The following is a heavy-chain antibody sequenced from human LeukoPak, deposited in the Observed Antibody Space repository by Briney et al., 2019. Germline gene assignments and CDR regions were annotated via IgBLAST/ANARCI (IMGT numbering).Heavy chain of an antibody. CDR1: GGTFSSYA. J-gene: IGHJ6*03. Sequence: PRASVKVSCKASGGTFSSYAISWVRQAPGQGLEWMGIINPSGGSTNYAQKFQGRVTMTRDTSTNTVYMELSRLRSEDTVVYYCARGPSITMVRGGQWYYYMDVWGKGTTVTISS. CDR2: INPSGGST. D-gene: IGHD3-10*01. CDR3: ARGPSITMVRGGQWYYYMDV. V-gene: IGHV1-46*01.